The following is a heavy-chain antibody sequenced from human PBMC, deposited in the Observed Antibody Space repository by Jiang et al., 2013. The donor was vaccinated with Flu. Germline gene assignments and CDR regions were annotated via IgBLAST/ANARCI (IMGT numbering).Heavy chain of an antibody. D-gene: IGHD5/OR15-5a*01. J-gene: IGHJ3*02. CDR1: GYTFTANY. CDR2: INPSGGST. Sequence: GAEVKKPEASVKISCATSGYTFTANYLHWVRQAPGQGPEWMGLINPSGGSTLTAQKFQGRLTLTRDMSTTTVYMELTSLRPEDTAIYFCARGHVSRALDIWGQGTMVTVFS. V-gene: IGHV1-46*01. CDR3: ARGHVSRALDI.